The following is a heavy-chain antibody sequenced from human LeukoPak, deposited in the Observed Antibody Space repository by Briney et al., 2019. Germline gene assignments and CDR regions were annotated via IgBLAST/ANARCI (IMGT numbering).Heavy chain of an antibody. CDR3: ARDRSAAVFDY. Sequence: GGSLRLSCADSGFTFSSYSMNWVRQAPGKGLEWVSYISSSGSTVYYADSVKGRFTISRDNAKDSLYLQMNSLRAEDTAVYYCARDRSAAVFDYWGQGTLVTVSS. CDR1: GFTFSSYS. D-gene: IGHD2-2*01. V-gene: IGHV3-48*04. CDR2: ISSSGSTV. J-gene: IGHJ4*02.